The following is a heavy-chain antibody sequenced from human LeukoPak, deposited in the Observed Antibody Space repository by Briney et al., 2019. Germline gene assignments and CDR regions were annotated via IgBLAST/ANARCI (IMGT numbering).Heavy chain of an antibody. CDR3: ARAYCSGGSCYSSRGMFDP. J-gene: IGHJ5*02. CDR1: GYSISSGYY. CDR2: IYHSGST. Sequence: PSETLSLTCTVSGYSISSGYYWGWIRQPPGKGLEWIGSIYHSGSTYYNPSLQSRVTISVDTSKNQFFLKLSSVTAADTAVYYYARAYCSGGSCYSSRGMFDPWGQGTLVTVSS. V-gene: IGHV4-38-2*02. D-gene: IGHD2-15*01.